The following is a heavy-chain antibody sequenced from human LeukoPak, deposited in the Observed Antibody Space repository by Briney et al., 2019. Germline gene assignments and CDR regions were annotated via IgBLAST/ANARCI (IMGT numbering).Heavy chain of an antibody. CDR1: GFTFSSYE. Sequence: GGSLRLSCAASGFTFSSYEMNWVRQAPGKGLEWVSYISSSGSTIYYADSVKGRLTISRDNAKNSLYLQMNSLRAEDTAVYYCARGPSPADAFDIWGQGTMVTVSS. CDR3: ARGPSPADAFDI. J-gene: IGHJ3*02. V-gene: IGHV3-48*03. CDR2: ISSSGSTI.